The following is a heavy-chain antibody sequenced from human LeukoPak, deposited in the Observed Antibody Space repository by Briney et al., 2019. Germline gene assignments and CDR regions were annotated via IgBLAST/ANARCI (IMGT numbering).Heavy chain of an antibody. CDR1: GGTFSSYA. Sequence: SVKVSCKASGGTFSSYAISWVRQAPGQGLEWMGRVIPILGIANYAQKFQGRVTITADKSTSTAYVELSSLRSEDTAVYYCARGKVVPAAISSRYYYYYGMDVWGQGTTVTVSS. J-gene: IGHJ6*02. CDR3: ARGKVVPAAISSRYYYYYGMDV. CDR2: VIPILGIA. V-gene: IGHV1-69*04. D-gene: IGHD2-2*01.